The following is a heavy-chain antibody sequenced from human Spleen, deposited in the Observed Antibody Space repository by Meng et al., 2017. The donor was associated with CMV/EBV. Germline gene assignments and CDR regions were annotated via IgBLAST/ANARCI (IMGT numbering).Heavy chain of an antibody. CDR1: GYSLKNLW. J-gene: IGHJ4*02. CDR3: AREGPNSGWYVDY. D-gene: IGHD6-19*01. V-gene: IGHV3-74*01. Sequence: ASGYSLKNLWMHWVRQTPGKGLVGVSRIHGDGSDTNYADSVQGRFTVSRDSGDNTLYLQRNSLCVEDTAVYYCAREGPNSGWYVDYWGQGILVTVSS. CDR2: IHGDGSDT.